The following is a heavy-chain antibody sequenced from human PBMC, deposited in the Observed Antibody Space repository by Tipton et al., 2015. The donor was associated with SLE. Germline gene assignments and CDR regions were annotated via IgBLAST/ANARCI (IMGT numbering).Heavy chain of an antibody. CDR1: GYSIRSGFY. CDR2: IHQSGST. Sequence: TLSLTCTVSGYSIRSGFYWGWIRQPPGKGLEWIANIHQSGSTYYNPSLKSRVTISVDTSKNQFSLKLSSVTAADTALYYCARRIVGAGTLDYWGQGTLVTVSS. J-gene: IGHJ4*02. V-gene: IGHV4-38-2*02. D-gene: IGHD1-26*01. CDR3: ARRIVGAGTLDY.